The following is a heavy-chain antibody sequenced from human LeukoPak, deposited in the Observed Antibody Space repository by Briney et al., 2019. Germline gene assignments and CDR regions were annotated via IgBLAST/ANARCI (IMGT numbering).Heavy chain of an antibody. CDR3: ARVGWNYAAGIDY. V-gene: IGHV4-34*01. Sequence: SETLSLTCAVYGGSFSGYYWSWIRQPPGKGLEWIGEINNSGSTNYNPSHKRRVTITVDTSKNEFSLKLSSVTAADTAVYYCARVGWNYAAGIDYWGQGTLVTVSS. CDR2: INNSGST. D-gene: IGHD1-7*01. J-gene: IGHJ4*02. CDR1: GGSFSGYY.